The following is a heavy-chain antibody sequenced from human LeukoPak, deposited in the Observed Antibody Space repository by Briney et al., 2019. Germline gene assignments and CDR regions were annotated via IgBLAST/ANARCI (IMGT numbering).Heavy chain of an antibody. CDR1: GGSFSGYY. D-gene: IGHD2-2*01. CDR3: ARGLGVVPAALDY. V-gene: IGHV4-34*01. J-gene: IGHJ4*02. CDR2: INHSGST. Sequence: SETLSLTCAVYGGSFSGYYWSWIRQPPGKGLEWIGGINHSGSTNYNPSLKSRVTISVDTSKNQFSLKLSSVTAADTAVYYCARGLGVVPAALDYWGQGTLVTVSS.